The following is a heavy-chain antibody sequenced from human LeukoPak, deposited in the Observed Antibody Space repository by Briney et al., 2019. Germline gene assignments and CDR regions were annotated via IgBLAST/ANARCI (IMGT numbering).Heavy chain of an antibody. Sequence: SETLSLTCAVSGGSISSSNWWSWVRQPPGKGLEWIGEIYHSGSTYYNPSLKSRVTISVDTSRNQFSLKLSSVTAADTAVYYCARDLVTYYYDSSGYPWGQGTLVTVSS. V-gene: IGHV4-4*02. CDR2: IYHSGST. CDR1: GGSISSSNW. D-gene: IGHD3-22*01. CDR3: ARDLVTYYYDSSGYP. J-gene: IGHJ5*02.